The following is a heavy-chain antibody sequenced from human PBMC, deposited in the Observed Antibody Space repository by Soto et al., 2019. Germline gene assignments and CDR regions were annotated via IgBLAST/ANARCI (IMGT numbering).Heavy chain of an antibody. Sequence: SETLSLTCTVSGGSISSGGYYWSWIRQHPGKGLEWIGYIYYSGSTYYNPSLKSRVTISVDTSKNQFSLKLSSVTAADTAVYYCAGVVFGGAYGSGSYRHYYGMDVWGQGTTVTVSS. CDR3: AGVVFGGAYGSGSYRHYYGMDV. CDR2: IYYSGST. V-gene: IGHV4-31*03. D-gene: IGHD3-10*01. J-gene: IGHJ6*02. CDR1: GGSISSGGYY.